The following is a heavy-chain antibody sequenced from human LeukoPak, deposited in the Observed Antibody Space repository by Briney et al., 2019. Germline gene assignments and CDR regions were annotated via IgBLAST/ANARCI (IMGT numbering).Heavy chain of an antibody. CDR2: IIPIFGTA. CDR3: ARRASLGGYFDY. D-gene: IGHD3-16*01. Sequence: ASVKVSCKASGGTFSSYAISWVRQAPGQGFEWMGGIIPIFGTANYAQKFQGRVTITTDESTSTAYMELSSLRSEDTAVYYCARRASLGGYFDYWGQGTLVTVSS. J-gene: IGHJ4*02. V-gene: IGHV1-69*05. CDR1: GGTFSSYA.